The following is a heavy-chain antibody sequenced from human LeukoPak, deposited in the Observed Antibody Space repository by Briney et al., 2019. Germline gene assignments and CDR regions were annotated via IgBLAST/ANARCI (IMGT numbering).Heavy chain of an antibody. CDR1: GGSFSGYY. CDR3: ARGLYYDILTGYYTYYFDY. Sequence: SETLSLTCAVYGGSFSGYYWSWIRQPPGKGLGWIGEINHSGSTNYNPSLKSRVTISVDTSKNQFSLKLSSVTAADTAVYYCARGLYYDILTGYYTYYFDYWGQGTLVTVSS. D-gene: IGHD3-9*01. CDR2: INHSGST. J-gene: IGHJ4*02. V-gene: IGHV4-34*01.